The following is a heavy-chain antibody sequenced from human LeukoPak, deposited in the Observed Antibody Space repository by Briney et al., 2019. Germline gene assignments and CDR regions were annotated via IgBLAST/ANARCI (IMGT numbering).Heavy chain of an antibody. V-gene: IGHV4-59*01. D-gene: IGHD7-27*01. CDR1: GGSISSYY. J-gene: IGHJ5*02. Sequence: PSETLSLTCTVSGGSISSYYWSWIRQPPGKGLEWIGYIYYSGSTNYNPSLKSRVTISVDTSKNQFSLKLSSVTAADTAVYYWARFLGTGPEVVDWFDPWGQGTLVTVSS. CDR2: IYYSGST. CDR3: ARFLGTGPEVVDWFDP.